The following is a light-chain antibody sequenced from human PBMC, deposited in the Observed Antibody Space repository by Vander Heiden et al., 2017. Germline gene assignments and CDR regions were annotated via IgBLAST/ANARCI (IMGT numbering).Light chain of an antibody. CDR2: GAS. CDR3: QQYCSSPPT. Sequence: ELVLPQSPGTLSLSPGESATLPRRASQSVSSSYLAWYQQKPGQAPRLLIYGASSRATGIPDRFSGSGSGTDFTLTISRLEPEDFAVYYCQQYCSSPPTFGQGTRLEIK. V-gene: IGKV3-20*01. J-gene: IGKJ5*01. CDR1: QSVSSSY.